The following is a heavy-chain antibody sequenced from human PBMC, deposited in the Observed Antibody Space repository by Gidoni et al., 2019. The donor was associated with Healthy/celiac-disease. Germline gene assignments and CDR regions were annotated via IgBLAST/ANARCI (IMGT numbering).Heavy chain of an antibody. J-gene: IGHJ3*02. CDR1: GFTFRSYG. Sequence: QVQLVESGGGVVQPGRSLRLSCAASGFTFRSYGMHWVRQAPGKGLEWVAVISYDGSNKYYADSVKGRFTISRDNSKNTLYLQMNSLRAEDTAVYYCARGRLRFLEWLPDDAFDIWGQGTMVTVSS. V-gene: IGHV3-30*03. CDR3: ARGRLRFLEWLPDDAFDI. D-gene: IGHD3-3*01. CDR2: ISYDGSNK.